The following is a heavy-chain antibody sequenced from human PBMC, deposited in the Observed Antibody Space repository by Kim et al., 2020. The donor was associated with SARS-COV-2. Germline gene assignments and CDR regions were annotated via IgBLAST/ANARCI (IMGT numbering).Heavy chain of an antibody. Sequence: GGSLRLSCVTSRFSLSDHYIDWVRQGPGKGLEWVGRSGNKASSHTTEYAASVKDRFTISRDDSKNSLYLQMNSLKTEDTAAYYCCRGYSGGPIYAFDIWGQGTGVTVSS. CDR3: CRGYSGGPIYAFDI. V-gene: IGHV3-72*01. CDR2: SGNKASSHTT. J-gene: IGHJ3*02. CDR1: RFSLSDHY. D-gene: IGHD6-19*01.